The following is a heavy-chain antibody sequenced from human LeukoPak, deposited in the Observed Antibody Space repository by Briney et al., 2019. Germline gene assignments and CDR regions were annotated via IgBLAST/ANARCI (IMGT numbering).Heavy chain of an antibody. V-gene: IGHV5-51*01. Sequence: GESLKISCKGSGYSFTSYWIGWVRQMPGKGLEWMGIIYPGDSDTRYSPSFQGQVTISADKSISTAYLQWSSLKASDTAMYYCAQTQSATTEPFDYWGQGTLVTVSS. CDR2: IYPGDSDT. CDR3: AQTQSATTEPFDY. J-gene: IGHJ4*02. CDR1: GYSFTSYW. D-gene: IGHD4-17*01.